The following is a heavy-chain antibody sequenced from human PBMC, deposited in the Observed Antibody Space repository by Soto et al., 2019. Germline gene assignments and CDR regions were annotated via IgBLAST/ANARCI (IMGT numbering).Heavy chain of an antibody. V-gene: IGHV5-51*01. J-gene: IGHJ6*02. Sequence: GESLKISCKGSGYSFTSYWIGWVRQMPGKGLEWMGIIYPGDSDTRYSPSFQGQVTISADKSISTAYLRWSSLKASDTAMYYCARQGRYQPYYYYYGMDVWGQGTTVTVSS. D-gene: IGHD2-2*01. CDR3: ARQGRYQPYYYYYGMDV. CDR2: IYPGDSDT. CDR1: GYSFTSYW.